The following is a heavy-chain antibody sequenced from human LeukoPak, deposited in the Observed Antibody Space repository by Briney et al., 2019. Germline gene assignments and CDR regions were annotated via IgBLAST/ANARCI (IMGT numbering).Heavy chain of an antibody. CDR1: GGTFSSYA. D-gene: IGHD2-21*02. V-gene: IGHV1-69*05. Sequence: SVKVSCKASGGTFSSYAISWVRQAPGQGLEWMGGIIPIFGTANYAQKFQGRVTITTDESTSTAYMELSSLRAEDTAVYYCARDKHIVVVTAIRQYYFDYWGQGTLVTVSS. J-gene: IGHJ4*02. CDR2: IIPIFGTA. CDR3: ARDKHIVVVTAIRQYYFDY.